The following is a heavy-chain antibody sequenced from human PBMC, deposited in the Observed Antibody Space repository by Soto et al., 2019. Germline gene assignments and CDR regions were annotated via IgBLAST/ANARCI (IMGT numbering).Heavy chain of an antibody. V-gene: IGHV4-59*03. J-gene: IGHJ4*02. CDR2: IYYSGST. CDR1: GGSINDFY. CDR3: ATEDYGDYVHYY. Sequence: SETLSLTCTVSGGSINDFYWSWIRQPPGKGLEWIGYIYYSGSTDYNPSLKGRVTMTRDTSTSTVYMELSSLRSEDTAVYYCATEDYGDYVHYYWGQGTLVTVSS. D-gene: IGHD4-17*01.